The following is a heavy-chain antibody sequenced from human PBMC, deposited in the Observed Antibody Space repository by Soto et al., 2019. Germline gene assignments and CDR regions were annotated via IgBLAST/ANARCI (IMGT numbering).Heavy chain of an antibody. D-gene: IGHD3-22*01. V-gene: IGHV4-31*03. J-gene: IGHJ3*01. CDR3: AREDTSGYYYGDAFDL. CDR1: GGSISNAAYY. Sequence: QVQLQESGPGLVKPSQTLSLTCTVSGGSISNAAYYWSWIRQHPGKGLEWIGYIYYSGSTYYNPSLKSRVTIPLDTSKHQFSRKLTSVTAADTAMYYCAREDTSGYYYGDAFDLWGQGTMVTVSS. CDR2: IYYSGST.